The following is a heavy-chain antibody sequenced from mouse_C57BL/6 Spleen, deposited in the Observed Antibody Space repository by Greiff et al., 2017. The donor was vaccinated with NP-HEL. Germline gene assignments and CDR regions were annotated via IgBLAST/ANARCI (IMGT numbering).Heavy chain of an antibody. D-gene: IGHD1-1*01. V-gene: IGHV1-19*01. CDR3: ARPYYYGSSYGYFDY. CDR2: INPYNGGT. J-gene: IGHJ2*01. Sequence: EVQLQESGPVLVKPGASVKMSCKASGYTFTDYYMNWVKQSHGKSLEWIGVINPYNGGTSYNQKFKGKATLTVDMSSSTAYMELNSLTSEDSAVYYCARPYYYGSSYGYFDYWGQGTTLTVSS. CDR1: GYTFTDYY.